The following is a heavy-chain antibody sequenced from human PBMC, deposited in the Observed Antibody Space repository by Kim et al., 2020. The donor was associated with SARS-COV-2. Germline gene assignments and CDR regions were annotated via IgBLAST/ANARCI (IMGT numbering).Heavy chain of an antibody. J-gene: IGHJ4*02. V-gene: IGHV3-23*01. CDR2: T. Sequence: TYYADSWKGRFTNYRDNSKNTLDLQMNSLRADDTAVYYCAKGYSYGFFDYWGQGPLVTVSS. D-gene: IGHD5-18*01. CDR3: AKGYSYGFFDY.